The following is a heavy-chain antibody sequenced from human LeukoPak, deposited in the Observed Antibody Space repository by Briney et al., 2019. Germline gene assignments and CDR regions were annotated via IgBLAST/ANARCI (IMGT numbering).Heavy chain of an antibody. CDR1: GFTFSSYG. CDR2: IWYDGSNK. V-gene: IGHV3-33*01. J-gene: IGHJ3*02. D-gene: IGHD3-22*01. Sequence: GGSLRVSCAASGFTFSSYGMHWVRQAPGKGLECVAVIWYDGSNKYYADSVKGRFTISRDNSKNTLYLQMNSLRAEDTAVYYCARALPGRYYDSSGSAFDIWGQGTMVTVSS. CDR3: ARALPGRYYDSSGSAFDI.